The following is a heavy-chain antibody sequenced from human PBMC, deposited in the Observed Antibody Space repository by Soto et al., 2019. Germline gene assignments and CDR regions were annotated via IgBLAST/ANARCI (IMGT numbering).Heavy chain of an antibody. V-gene: IGHV3-23*01. CDR1: GFTMSTYS. J-gene: IGHJ4*02. D-gene: IGHD5-12*01. CDR3: SKWSGYGDL. CDR2: ISVTPGIT. Sequence: HPGGSLRLSCAASGFTMSTYSVTWVRQAPGKGLEWVSGISVTPGITFYAASVKGRFTISRDSSNNAVYLQMNSLRAEDTAMYFCSKWSGYGDLWGQGTLVTVSS.